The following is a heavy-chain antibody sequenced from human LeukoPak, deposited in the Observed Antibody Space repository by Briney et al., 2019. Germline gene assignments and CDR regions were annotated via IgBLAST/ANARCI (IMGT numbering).Heavy chain of an antibody. D-gene: IGHD6-13*01. CDR3: ARLLAAAGTKVFDY. CDR2: IYPGDSDT. J-gene: IGHJ4*02. V-gene: IGHV5-51*01. CDR1: GYSFTSYW. Sequence: GESLQISSKGSGYSFTSYWIGWVRPMPGKGLEWMGIIYPGDSDTRYSPSFQGQVTISADKSISTAYLQWSSLKASDTAMYYCARLLAAAGTKVFDYWGQGTLVTVSS.